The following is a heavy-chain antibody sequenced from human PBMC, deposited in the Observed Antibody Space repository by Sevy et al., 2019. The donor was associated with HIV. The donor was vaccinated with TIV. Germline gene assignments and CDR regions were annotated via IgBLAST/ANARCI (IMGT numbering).Heavy chain of an antibody. V-gene: IGHV4-31*03. CDR1: GGSISTDFYH. J-gene: IGHJ4*02. CDR3: ARDSSIRPRVLDN. D-gene: IGHD2-8*02. CDR2: IYYIGTT. Sequence: SETLSLTCTVSGGSISTDFYHWSWIRQRPGKGREWIGKIYYIGTTDYNPSLKRRVTISVDASKSKFSLKLMYATAADTAIYYCARDSSIRPRVLDNWGQGTLVTVSS.